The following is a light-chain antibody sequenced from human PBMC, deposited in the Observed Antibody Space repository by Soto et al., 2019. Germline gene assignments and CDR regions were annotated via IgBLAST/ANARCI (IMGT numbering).Light chain of an antibody. CDR2: DAS. V-gene: IGKV3-11*01. J-gene: IGKJ5*01. CDR3: QQRNDWPRIT. CDR1: QTIKTY. Sequence: EIVLTQSPPTLSLSPGERATLSCRASQTIKTYLAWYQQKPGQAPSLLISDASNRATGVPARFSGSGSGTDFTLTINNLEPEDFAVYFCQQRNDWPRITFGQGTRLEIK.